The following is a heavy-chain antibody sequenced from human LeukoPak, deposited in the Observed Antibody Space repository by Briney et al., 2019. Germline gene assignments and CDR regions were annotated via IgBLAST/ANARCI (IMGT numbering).Heavy chain of an antibody. CDR3: AKGGEVSSWYKRRKLYFDY. J-gene: IGHJ4*02. CDR1: GFTFSSYS. D-gene: IGHD6-13*01. V-gene: IGHV3-21*01. Sequence: GGSLRLSCAASGFTFSSYSMNWVRQAPGKGLDWVSSISSSSSYIYFADSVKGRFTISRDNAKNSLYLQMNSLRAEDTAVYYCAKGGEVSSWYKRRKLYFDYWGQGTLVTVSS. CDR2: ISSSSSYI.